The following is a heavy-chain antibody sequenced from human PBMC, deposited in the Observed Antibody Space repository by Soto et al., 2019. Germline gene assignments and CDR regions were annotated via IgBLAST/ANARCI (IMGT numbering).Heavy chain of an antibody. D-gene: IGHD3-3*01. Sequence: QVQLVQSGAEVKKPGASVKVSCKAFGYTFTSYGISWVRPAPGQGLEWMGWISAYNGNTNYAQKLQDRVTMTTDTSTSTAYMEQRSLRSDDTAVYYCARGGYDFWSGYYYYGMDVWGQGTTVTVSS. V-gene: IGHV1-18*01. CDR2: ISAYNGNT. CDR3: ARGGYDFWSGYYYYGMDV. J-gene: IGHJ6*02. CDR1: GYTFTSYG.